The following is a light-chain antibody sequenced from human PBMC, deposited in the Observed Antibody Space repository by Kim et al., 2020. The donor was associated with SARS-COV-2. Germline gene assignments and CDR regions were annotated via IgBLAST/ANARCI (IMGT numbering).Light chain of an antibody. CDR3: VLYMGSGIWV. CDR2: STN. CDR1: SGSVSTSYY. J-gene: IGLJ3*02. Sequence: GGSVQLTCGLSSGSVSTSYYPSWYQQTPGQAPRTLIYSTNTRSSGVPDRFSGSILGNKAALTITGAQADDESDYYCVLYMGSGIWVFGGGTQLTVL. V-gene: IGLV8-61*01.